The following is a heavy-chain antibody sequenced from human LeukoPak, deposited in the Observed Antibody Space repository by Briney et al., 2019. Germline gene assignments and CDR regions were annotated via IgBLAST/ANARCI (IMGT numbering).Heavy chain of an antibody. CDR1: GFTFSTYW. CDR2: INQDGSGR. Sequence: GGSLRLSCVASGFTFSTYWMSWVRQAPGKGLEWVANINQDGSGRYHVDSVKGRITISRDNAKNSLYLQMNSLRAEDTAVYYCXRDXDYGDPGPFWDYWGQGTLVTVSS. D-gene: IGHD4-17*01. J-gene: IGHJ4*02. CDR3: XRDXDYGDPGPFWDY. V-gene: IGHV3-7*01.